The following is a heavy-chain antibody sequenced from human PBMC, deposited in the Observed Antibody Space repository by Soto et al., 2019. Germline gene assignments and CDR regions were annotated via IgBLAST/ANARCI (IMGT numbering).Heavy chain of an antibody. CDR1: GDSVSSNSAA. Sequence: SQTLSLTCAISGDSVSSNSAAWNWIRQSPSRGLEWLGRTYYRSKWYNDYAVSVKSRITINPDTSKNQFSLQLNSVTPEDTAVYYCARLQYSSSSGVNYYAMDVWGQGTTVTVSS. D-gene: IGHD6-6*01. CDR3: ARLQYSSSSGVNYYAMDV. J-gene: IGHJ6*02. CDR2: TYYRSKWYN. V-gene: IGHV6-1*01.